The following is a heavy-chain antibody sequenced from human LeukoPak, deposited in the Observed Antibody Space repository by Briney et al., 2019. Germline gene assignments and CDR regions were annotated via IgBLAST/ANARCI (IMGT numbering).Heavy chain of an antibody. CDR3: ARVSGLRAAGSPRVYYYYMDV. D-gene: IGHD6-13*01. CDR1: GFTFSSYW. Sequence: PGGSLRLSCAASGFTFSSYWMSWVRQAPGKGLEWVSSISSSSSYIYYADSVKGRFTISRDNAQNSLYLQMNSLRAEDTAVYYCARVSGLRAAGSPRVYYYYMDVWGKGTTVTVSS. V-gene: IGHV3-21*01. CDR2: ISSSSSYI. J-gene: IGHJ6*03.